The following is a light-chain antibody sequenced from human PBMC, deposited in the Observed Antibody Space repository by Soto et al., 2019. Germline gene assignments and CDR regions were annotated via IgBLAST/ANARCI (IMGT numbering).Light chain of an antibody. Sequence: EIVMTQSPATLSVSPGERATLSCRASQSVSNNLSWYQHKPGQAPRLLIYGASTRATGIPARFSGSESGTEFTLTISSLQSEDFAVYYCQQYNNWPWTLGQGTKVDIK. V-gene: IGKV3-15*01. CDR2: GAS. CDR3: QQYNNWPWT. J-gene: IGKJ1*01. CDR1: QSVSNN.